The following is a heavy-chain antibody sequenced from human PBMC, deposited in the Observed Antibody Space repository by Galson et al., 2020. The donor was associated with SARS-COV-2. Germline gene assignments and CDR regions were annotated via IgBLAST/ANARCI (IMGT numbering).Heavy chain of an antibody. V-gene: IGHV3-74*01. CDR1: GFTFSSYW. Sequence: GGSLRLSCAASGFTFSSYWMHWVRQAPGKGLVWVSRIYSEGSSTSYADSVKGRFTISGDDAKNTLYLHMSSLRAEDTALYYCARGDMRNDYFDYWGQGTLVTVSS. D-gene: IGHD3-16*01. J-gene: IGHJ4*02. CDR3: ARGDMRNDYFDY. CDR2: IYSEGSST.